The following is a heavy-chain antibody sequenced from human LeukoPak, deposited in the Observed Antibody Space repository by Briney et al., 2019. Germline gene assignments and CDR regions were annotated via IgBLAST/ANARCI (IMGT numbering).Heavy chain of an antibody. J-gene: IGHJ4*02. V-gene: IGHV3-21*01. CDR1: GFTFSSYS. Sequence: GGSLRLSCTASGFTFSSYSMNWVRQAPGKGLEWISYISSSSSNIFYADSFKGRFTISRDNAQNSLYLQMNSLRVEDTAVYYCARDPPGAHFDYWGQGTLVTVSS. D-gene: IGHD7-27*01. CDR3: ARDPPGAHFDY. CDR2: ISSSSSNI.